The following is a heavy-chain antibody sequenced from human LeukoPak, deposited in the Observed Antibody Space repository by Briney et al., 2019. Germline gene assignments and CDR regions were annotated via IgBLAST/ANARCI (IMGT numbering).Heavy chain of an antibody. Sequence: GRSLRSSCAASGFTFSSYAMHWVRQAPGKGLEWVAVISYDGSNKYYADSVKGRFTISRDNSKNTLYLQMNSLRAEDTAVYYCARDQSLTYYYDSSGYYLDYWGQGTLDTVSS. CDR1: GFTFSSYA. D-gene: IGHD3-22*01. CDR2: ISYDGSNK. J-gene: IGHJ4*02. V-gene: IGHV3-30*04. CDR3: ARDQSLTYYYDSSGYYLDY.